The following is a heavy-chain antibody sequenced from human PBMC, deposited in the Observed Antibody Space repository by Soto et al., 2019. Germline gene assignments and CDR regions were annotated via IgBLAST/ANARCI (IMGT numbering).Heavy chain of an antibody. CDR1: EFTFNSYS. CDR3: TKGAGLHTFDWVGLCDV. Sequence: VQLLESGGVLVQPGGSLRLSCAASEFTFNSYSMSWVRQAPGKGLEWVSAFCASDGTSYYADSVNGRFTISRDNSKNTSYLQMNSLRAEDTAVYYCTKGAGLHTFDWVGLCDVWGQGTKVTVSS. V-gene: IGHV3-23*01. CDR2: FCASDGTS. J-gene: IGHJ6*02. D-gene: IGHD3-9*01.